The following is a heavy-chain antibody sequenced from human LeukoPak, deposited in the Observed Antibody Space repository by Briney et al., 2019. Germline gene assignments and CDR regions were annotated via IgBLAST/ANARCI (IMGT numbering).Heavy chain of an antibody. CDR1: GGSFSGYY. J-gene: IGHJ6*03. V-gene: IGHV4-34*01. CDR2: INHSGST. CDR3: ARGMTGYCSSTSCYSAYYYYMDV. Sequence: SETLSLTCAVYGGSFSGYYWSWIRHPPRKGLEWIGEINHSGSTNYNPSLKSRVTISVDTSKNQFSLKLSSVTAADTAVYYCARGMTGYCSSTSCYSAYYYYMDVWGKGTTVTVSS. D-gene: IGHD2-2*02.